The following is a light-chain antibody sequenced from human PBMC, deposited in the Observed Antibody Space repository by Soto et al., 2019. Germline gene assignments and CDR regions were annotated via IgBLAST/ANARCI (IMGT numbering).Light chain of an antibody. CDR3: HQYASSPPYT. CDR2: GSS. J-gene: IGKJ2*01. V-gene: IGKV3-20*01. CDR1: QSVTNNY. Sequence: EVVLTQSPGTLSLSPGERATLSCRASQSVTNNYLAWYQQRPGQAPRPLIFGSSDRATGIPDRFSGSGSGTDFTLTISRLEPEDFAVYYCHQYASSPPYTFGQGTKLEIK.